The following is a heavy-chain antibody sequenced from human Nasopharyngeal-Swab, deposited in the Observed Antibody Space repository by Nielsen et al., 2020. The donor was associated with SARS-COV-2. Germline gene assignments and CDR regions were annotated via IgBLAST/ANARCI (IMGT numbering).Heavy chain of an antibody. CDR2: IYYSGST. V-gene: IGHV4-30-4*01. Sequence: SETLSLTCTVSGGSISSGDYYWSWIRQPPGKGLEWIGYIYYSGSTYYNPSLKSRVTISVDTSQNQFSLKLSSVTAADTAVYYCARVASYDYVWGSYRSHAESWFDPWGQGTLVTVSS. D-gene: IGHD3-16*02. CDR1: GGSISSGDYY. J-gene: IGHJ5*02. CDR3: ARVASYDYVWGSYRSHAESWFDP.